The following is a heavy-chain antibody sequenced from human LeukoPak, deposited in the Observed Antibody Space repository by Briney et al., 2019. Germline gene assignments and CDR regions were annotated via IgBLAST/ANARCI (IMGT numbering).Heavy chain of an antibody. Sequence: ASVKVSCKASGYTFTSYGISWVRQAPGQGLEWMGWISAYNGNTNYAQKLQGRGTMTRDMSTSTVYMALSSLRSEDTAVYYCARRYLYYFDYWGQGTLVTVSS. J-gene: IGHJ4*02. V-gene: IGHV1-18*01. CDR1: GYTFTSYG. CDR3: ARRYLYYFDY. CDR2: ISAYNGNT. D-gene: IGHD1-1*01.